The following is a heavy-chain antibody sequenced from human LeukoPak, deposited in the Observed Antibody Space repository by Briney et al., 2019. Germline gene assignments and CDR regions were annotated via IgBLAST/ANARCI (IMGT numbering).Heavy chain of an antibody. CDR2: INPNSGGT. Sequence: ASVKVSCKASGYTFTGYYMHWVRQAPGQGLEWMGRINPNSGGTNYAQKFQGRVTMTRDTSISTAYMELSRLRSDDTAVYYCARSLSPHPINYYDSSGYEGDYWGQGTLVTVSS. J-gene: IGHJ4*02. D-gene: IGHD3-22*01. V-gene: IGHV1-2*06. CDR1: GYTFTGYY. CDR3: ARSLSPHPINYYDSSGYEGDY.